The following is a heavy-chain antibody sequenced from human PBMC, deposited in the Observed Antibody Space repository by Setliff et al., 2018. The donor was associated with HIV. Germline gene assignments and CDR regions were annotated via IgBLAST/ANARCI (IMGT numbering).Heavy chain of an antibody. J-gene: IGHJ1*01. V-gene: IGHV3-21*06. D-gene: IGHD3-16*02. CDR1: GFTFTIYS. Sequence: LRLSCAASGFTFTIYSLNWVRQAPGKGLEWVSSISSGGGYIYYADSVKGRFTISRDSTKNSVYLQMNSLRAEDTAVYYCARDSGPYYDYVWGTYRPIYFQHWGQGTLVTVSS. CDR3: ARDSGPYYDYVWGTYRPIYFQH. CDR2: ISSGGGYI.